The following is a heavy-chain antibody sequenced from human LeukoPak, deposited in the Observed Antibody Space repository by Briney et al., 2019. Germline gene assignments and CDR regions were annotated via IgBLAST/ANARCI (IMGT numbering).Heavy chain of an antibody. V-gene: IGHV4-59*11. CDR1: GGSISTHY. CDR2: IYHSGST. J-gene: IGHJ4*02. D-gene: IGHD6-13*01. CDR3: ARMTAAAAETYYFDY. Sequence: PSETLSLTCTVSGGSISTHYWSWIRQPPGKGPEWIGYIYHSGSTNYNPSLKGRVTISADTSKNQFSLRLSSVTAADTAVYYCARMTAAAAETYYFDYWGQGTLVTVSS.